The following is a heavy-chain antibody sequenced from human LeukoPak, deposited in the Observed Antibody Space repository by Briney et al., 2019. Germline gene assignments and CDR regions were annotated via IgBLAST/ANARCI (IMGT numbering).Heavy chain of an antibody. CDR2: IIPIFGIA. J-gene: IGHJ6*01. Sequence: SVSVSCKPSGGTFSTYALSCVPDAPGQGLDWMGKIIPIFGIAHYAQKYQGRVTITADKSTSTAYMELSSRRSEETAVYYCAREDIVVVPAANGYGMDVWGQGTTVSVSS. D-gene: IGHD2-2*01. CDR3: AREDIVVVPAANGYGMDV. CDR1: GGTFSTYA. V-gene: IGHV1-69*04.